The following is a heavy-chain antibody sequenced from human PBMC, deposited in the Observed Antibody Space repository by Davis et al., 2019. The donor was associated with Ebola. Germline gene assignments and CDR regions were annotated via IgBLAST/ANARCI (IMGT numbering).Heavy chain of an antibody. V-gene: IGHV4-34*01. D-gene: IGHD1-1*01. Sequence: PSETLSLTCAVYGGSFSGYYWSWIRQSPGKGLEWIGEINHSGSTNYNPSLKSRVTISVDTSKNQFSLKLSSVTAADTAVYYCARDYKSGYYYYYGMDVWGQGTTVTVSS. J-gene: IGHJ6*02. CDR2: INHSGST. CDR3: ARDYKSGYYYYYGMDV. CDR1: GGSFSGYY.